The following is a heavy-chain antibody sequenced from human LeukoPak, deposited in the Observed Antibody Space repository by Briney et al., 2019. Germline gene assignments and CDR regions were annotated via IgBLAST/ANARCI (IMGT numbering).Heavy chain of an antibody. CDR1: GFTFSSYA. D-gene: IGHD2-8*01. CDR3: ARDNGPPRYYMDV. CDR2: ISGSGGST. Sequence: GGSLRLSCAASGFTFSSYAMSWVRQAPGKGLEWVSAISGSGGSTYYADSVKGRFTISRDNSKNTLYLQMNSLRAEDTAVYYCARDNGPPRYYMDVWGKGTTVTVSS. V-gene: IGHV3-23*01. J-gene: IGHJ6*03.